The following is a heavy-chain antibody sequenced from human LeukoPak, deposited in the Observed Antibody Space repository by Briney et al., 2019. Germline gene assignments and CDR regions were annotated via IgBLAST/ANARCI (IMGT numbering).Heavy chain of an antibody. Sequence: ASVKVSCKASGYTFTSYGISWVRQAPGQGLEWMGWISAYNGNTNYAQKLQGRVTMTTGTSTSTAYMELRSLRSDDTAVYYCALSCSSTSCYGPIDAFDIWGQGTMVTVSS. D-gene: IGHD2-2*01. J-gene: IGHJ3*02. CDR2: ISAYNGNT. CDR3: ALSCSSTSCYGPIDAFDI. CDR1: GYTFTSYG. V-gene: IGHV1-18*01.